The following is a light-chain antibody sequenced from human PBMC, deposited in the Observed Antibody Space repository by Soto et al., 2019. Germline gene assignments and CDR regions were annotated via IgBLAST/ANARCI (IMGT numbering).Light chain of an antibody. CDR3: QQSFSTPFA. V-gene: IGKV1-39*01. Sequence: DIQMTQSPSSLSASVGDRVTITCRASQRISSYLNWYQQKPGKAPKLLIYAASSLQSGVPSRFSASRSGTDFTLTISSLQPEDFATYYCQQSFSTPFAFGPGTKVDI. CDR2: AAS. CDR1: QRISSY. J-gene: IGKJ3*01.